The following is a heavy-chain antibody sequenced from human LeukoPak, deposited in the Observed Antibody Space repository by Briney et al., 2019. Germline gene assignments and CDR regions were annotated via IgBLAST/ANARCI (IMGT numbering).Heavy chain of an antibody. CDR3: WRNTAYCIDS. V-gene: IGHV4/OR15-8*01. D-gene: IGHD1-26*01. J-gene: IGHJ4*02. CDR1: GVSISIAYW. Sequence: SETLSLTCVVSGVSISIAYWWRWVRQSPENWQEWLGEIHRYGSTNYSPALMRRATTTVHTSTNQFSLKLTSVTAADTAMYYCWRNTAYCIDSWGQGTLVTVSA. CDR2: IHRYGST.